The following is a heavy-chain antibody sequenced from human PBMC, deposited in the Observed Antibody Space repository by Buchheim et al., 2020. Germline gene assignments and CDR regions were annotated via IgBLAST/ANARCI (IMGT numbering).Heavy chain of an antibody. CDR2: INHSGST. J-gene: IGHJ5*02. CDR3: ARGYSSGWYRGFDP. D-gene: IGHD6-19*01. Sequence: QVQLQQWGAGLLKPSDTLSLTCAVYGGSFSGYYWSWIRQPPGKGLEWIGEINHSGSTNYNPSLKSRVTISVDTSKNQFSLKLSSVTAADTAVYYCARGYSSGWYRGFDPCGQGTL. CDR1: GGSFSGYY. V-gene: IGHV4-34*01.